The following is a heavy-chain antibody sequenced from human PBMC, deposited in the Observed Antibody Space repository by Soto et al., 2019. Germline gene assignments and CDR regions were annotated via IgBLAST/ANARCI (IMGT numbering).Heavy chain of an antibody. J-gene: IGHJ4*02. V-gene: IGHV1-69*06. CDR2: IIPIFGAA. CDR3: ARDQAPVVVAATVGVGY. D-gene: IGHD2-15*01. Sequence: GASVKVSCKASGGTFSSYAIIWVRQAPGQGLEWMGGIIPIFGAANYAQKFQGWVTMTGDKSTSTAYMELSRLRSDDTAVYYCARDQAPVVVAATVGVGYWGQGTLVTVSS. CDR1: GGTFSSYA.